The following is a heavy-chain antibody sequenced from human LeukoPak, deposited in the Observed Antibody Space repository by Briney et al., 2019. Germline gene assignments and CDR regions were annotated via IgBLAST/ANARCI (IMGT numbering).Heavy chain of an antibody. D-gene: IGHD4-11*01. CDR1: GYAFTSYG. CDR2: IIPYNGNT. V-gene: IGHV1-18*01. Sequence: ASVTVSCKASGYAFTSYGISWVRQAPGQGLEWMGWIIPYNGNTNYAQNLQGRVTMTTDTSTSTAYMELRSLRSDDTAVYYCARGDYSKPDYWGQGTLVTVSS. CDR3: ARGDYSKPDY. J-gene: IGHJ4*02.